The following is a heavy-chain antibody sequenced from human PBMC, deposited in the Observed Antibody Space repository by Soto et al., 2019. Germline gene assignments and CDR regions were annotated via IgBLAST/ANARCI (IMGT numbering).Heavy chain of an antibody. V-gene: IGHV4-59*01. D-gene: IGHD6-19*01. CDR2: ILHSGSS. J-gene: IGHJ5*02. Sequence: PSETLSLTCTVSGGSISSYYWSWVRQPPGGGLEWIAYILHSGSSMYNPSLKSRVTISLSTSKTQFSLRLTSVTAADTAVYYCARGMYKSGWNLDLWGQGIVVTVSS. CDR1: GGSISSYY. CDR3: ARGMYKSGWNLDL.